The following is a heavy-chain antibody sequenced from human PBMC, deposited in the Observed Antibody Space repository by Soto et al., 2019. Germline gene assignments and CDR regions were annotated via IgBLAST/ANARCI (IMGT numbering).Heavy chain of an antibody. CDR2: ISGSGGST. D-gene: IGHD5-12*01. CDR1: GFTFSSYA. CDR3: AKNIVAKIWGYYYYMDV. J-gene: IGHJ6*03. V-gene: IGHV3-23*01. Sequence: EVQLLESGGGLVQPGGSLRLSCAASGFTFSSYAMSWVRQAPGKGLEWVSAISGSGGSTYYADSVKGRFTISRDNSKNTLYLQMNSLGAEDTAVYYCAKNIVAKIWGYYYYMDVWGKGTTVTVSS.